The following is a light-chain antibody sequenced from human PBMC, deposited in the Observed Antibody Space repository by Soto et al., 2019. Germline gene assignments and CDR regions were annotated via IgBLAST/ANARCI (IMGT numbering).Light chain of an antibody. V-gene: IGKV1-27*01. J-gene: IGKJ3*01. CDR2: AAS. CDR3: HKYNSAPFT. Sequence: DIQMTQSPSSLSASVGDRVTITCRASQGISNYLAWYQQKPGKVPKLLIYAASTLQSGVPSRFSGSGSGTDFTLTINSLQPEDVATYYCHKYNSAPFTFGPGTKVDIK. CDR1: QGISNY.